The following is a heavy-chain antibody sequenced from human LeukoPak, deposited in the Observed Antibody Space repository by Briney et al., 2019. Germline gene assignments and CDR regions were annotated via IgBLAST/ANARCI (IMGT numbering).Heavy chain of an antibody. J-gene: IGHJ4*02. CDR2: ISGGGGST. CDR3: AKWTNRRDYVDY. D-gene: IGHD3/OR15-3a*01. Sequence: PGGSRRLSCAASGFTFSSYAMSWVRQAPGKGLEWVSGISGGGGSTYYADSVKGRFTISRDNSKNTLYLQMNSLRAEDTAVYYCAKWTNRRDYVDYWGQGTLVTVSS. CDR1: GFTFSSYA. V-gene: IGHV3-23*01.